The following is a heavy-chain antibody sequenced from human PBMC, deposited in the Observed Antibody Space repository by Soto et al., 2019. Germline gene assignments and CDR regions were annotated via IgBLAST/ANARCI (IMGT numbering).Heavy chain of an antibody. D-gene: IGHD6-19*01. J-gene: IGHJ4*02. CDR3: ARQWLVRGLDY. CDR1: GGSISSSSYY. Sequence: TLSLTCTVSGGSISSSSYYWGWIRQPPGKGLEWIGSIYYSGSTYYNPSLKSRVTISVDTSKNQFSLKLSSVTAADTAVYYCARQWLVRGLDYWGQGTLVTVSS. CDR2: IYYSGST. V-gene: IGHV4-39*01.